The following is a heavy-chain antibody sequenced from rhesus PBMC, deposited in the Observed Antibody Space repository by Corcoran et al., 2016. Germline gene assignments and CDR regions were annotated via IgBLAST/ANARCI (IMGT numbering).Heavy chain of an antibody. J-gene: IGHJ4*01. D-gene: IGHD3-3*01. CDR1: GYTFTSFY. Sequence: QVQLVQSGAEVKKPGTSVKLSCKASGYTFTSFYINLVRQAPGQVLEWVGLNNPINGNTGYAQNYQGRVPMTRDTSTSTAYMELSSLRSEDTAVYYCARRYSNFDYWGQGVLVTVSS. V-gene: IGHV1-200*01. CDR2: NNPINGNT. CDR3: ARRYSNFDY.